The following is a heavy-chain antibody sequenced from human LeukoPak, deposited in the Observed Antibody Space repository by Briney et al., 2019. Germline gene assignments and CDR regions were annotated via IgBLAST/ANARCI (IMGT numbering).Heavy chain of an antibody. J-gene: IGHJ4*02. CDR2: IKQDGNEK. Sequence: PGGSLRLSCAASGFTFSSYSMNWVRQAPGKGLEWVANIKQDGNEKYYVDSVKGRFTISRDNAKNSLYLQMSSLRAEDTAVYYCAYGGFFFNYWGQGTLVTVSS. D-gene: IGHD4-23*01. CDR3: AYGGFFFNY. V-gene: IGHV3-7*01. CDR1: GFTFSSYS.